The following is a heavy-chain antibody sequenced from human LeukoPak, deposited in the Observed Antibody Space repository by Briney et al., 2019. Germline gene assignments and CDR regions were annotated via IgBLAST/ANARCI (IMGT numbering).Heavy chain of an antibody. J-gene: IGHJ4*02. CDR2: INANRGGT. Sequence: ASVKVFCKASGYTFTDYYMHWVRQAPGQGLEWMGWINANRGGTNYAQRFQGRVTMTRDTSITTAYMELSRLKSDDTAVYYCARRYCSSTSCYYFDYWGQGTLVTVSS. CDR1: GYTFTDYY. D-gene: IGHD2-2*01. V-gene: IGHV1-2*02. CDR3: ARRYCSSTSCYYFDY.